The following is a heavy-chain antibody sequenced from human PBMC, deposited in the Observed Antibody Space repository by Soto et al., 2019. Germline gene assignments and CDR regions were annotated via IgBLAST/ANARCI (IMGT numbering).Heavy chain of an antibody. CDR2: IDTSGTKI. V-gene: IGHV3-11*01. D-gene: IGHD3-3*01. CDR1: GYTFSVYY. Sequence: GGSLRLSCAASGYTFSVYYMSWIRQAPGKGLEWISYIDTSGTKIYYADSVKGRFTITRDNAKNSLYLEMNSLRDEDTAVYYCASHYDMWSGYLSPVDYWRKGTLVTVS. J-gene: IGHJ4*02. CDR3: ASHYDMWSGYLSPVDY.